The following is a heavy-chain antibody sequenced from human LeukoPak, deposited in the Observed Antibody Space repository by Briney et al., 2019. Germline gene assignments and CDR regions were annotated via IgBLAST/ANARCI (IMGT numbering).Heavy chain of an antibody. CDR1: AYTLSSYG. CDR2: ISGYSGNT. D-gene: IGHD1-26*01. J-gene: IGHJ3*02. V-gene: IGHV1-18*01. CDR3: ARDGVRWELPSAFDI. Sequence: ASVKVSCKASAYTLSSYGISWVRQAPGQGLEWMGWISGYSGNTNYAQKLQGRVTMTTDTSTSTAYMELRSLRSDDTAVYYCARDGVRWELPSAFDIWGQGTMVTVSS.